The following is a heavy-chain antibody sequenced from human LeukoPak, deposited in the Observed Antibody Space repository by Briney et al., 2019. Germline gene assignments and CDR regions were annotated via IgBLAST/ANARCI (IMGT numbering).Heavy chain of an antibody. D-gene: IGHD3-22*01. CDR3: ARENYRGGYYYY. J-gene: IGHJ4*02. CDR1: GFTVSSNY. CDR2: IYSGGST. V-gene: IGHV3-66*01. Sequence: GGSLRLSCAASGFTVSSNYMSWVRQAPGKGLEWASVIYSGGSTYYADSVKGRFTISRDNSKNTLYLQMNSLRAEDTAVYYCARENYRGGYYYYWGQGTLVTVSS.